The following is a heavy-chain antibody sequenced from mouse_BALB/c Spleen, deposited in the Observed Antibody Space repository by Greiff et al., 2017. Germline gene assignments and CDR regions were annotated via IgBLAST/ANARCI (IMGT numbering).Heavy chain of an antibody. V-gene: IGHV1S81*02. CDR2: INPSNGRT. D-gene: IGHD1-1*01. Sequence: QVQLQQPGAELVKPGASVKLSCKASGYTFTSYWMHWVKQRPGQGLEWIGEINPSNGRTNYNEKFKSKATLTVDKSSSTAYMQLSSLTSEDSAVYYCARGYYGSRDSLAYWGQGTLVTVSA. CDR3: ARGYYGSRDSLAY. J-gene: IGHJ3*01. CDR1: GYTFTSYW.